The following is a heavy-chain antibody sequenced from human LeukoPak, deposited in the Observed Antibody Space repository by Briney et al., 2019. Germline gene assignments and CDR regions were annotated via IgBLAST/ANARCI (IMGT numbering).Heavy chain of an antibody. CDR3: AKDRIDNTVDQ. CDR1: GFTVSNSY. D-gene: IGHD2-21*01. CDR2: IYSAGST. J-gene: IGHJ4*02. V-gene: IGHV3-66*01. Sequence: GGSLRLSCVASGFTVSNSYMSWVRQAPGKGLEWVSVIYSAGSTYYADSVKGRFTISRDISKNTLYLQMNGLRAEDTAMYYCAKDRIDNTVDQWGLGTLVTVSS.